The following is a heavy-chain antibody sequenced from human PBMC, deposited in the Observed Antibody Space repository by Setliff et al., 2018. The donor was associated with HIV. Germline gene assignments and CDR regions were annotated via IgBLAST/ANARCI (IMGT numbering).Heavy chain of an antibody. D-gene: IGHD3-10*01. J-gene: IGHJ4*02. CDR3: AVPGTSGTYYRVFDY. CDR2: INRSGTP. Sequence: SETLSLTCTVSGGSISSGGYYWSWIRQPPGKGLEWIAEINRSGTPNYNPSLESRVTISVDSSKNRVSLKLSSVTAADTAVYYCAVPGTSGTYYRVFDYWGQGVLVTVSS. V-gene: IGHV4-39*07. CDR1: GGSISSGGYY.